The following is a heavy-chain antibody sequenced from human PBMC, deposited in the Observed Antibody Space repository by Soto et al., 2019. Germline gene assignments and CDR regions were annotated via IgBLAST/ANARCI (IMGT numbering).Heavy chain of an antibody. CDR2: IWYVGSNK. CDR1: GSTSITYG. Sequence: QVQLVESGGAVARPGRSLKLSCAASGSTSITYGLHGVRKAPGKGLEGLEVIWYVGSNKYYAGSVKGRFTISRDNSKNTLYLQMNSLRAEDTAVYYCAREVRGGFDYWGQGTLVTVSS. D-gene: IGHD3-10*01. V-gene: IGHV3-33*01. J-gene: IGHJ4*02. CDR3: AREVRGGFDY.